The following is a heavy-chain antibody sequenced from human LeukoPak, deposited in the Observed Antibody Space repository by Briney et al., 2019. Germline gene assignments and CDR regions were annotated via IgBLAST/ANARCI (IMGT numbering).Heavy chain of an antibody. CDR3: ARGEAFGLLLPDAFDI. CDR1: GGTFSSYA. V-gene: IGHV1-69*01. CDR2: IIPIFGTA. J-gene: IGHJ3*02. Sequence: SVKVSCKASGGTFSSYAISWVRQAPGQGLEWMGGIIPIFGTANYAQKFQGRVTITADESTSTAYMELSSLRSEDTAVYYCARGEAFGLLLPDAFDIWGQGTMVTVSS. D-gene: IGHD3-22*01.